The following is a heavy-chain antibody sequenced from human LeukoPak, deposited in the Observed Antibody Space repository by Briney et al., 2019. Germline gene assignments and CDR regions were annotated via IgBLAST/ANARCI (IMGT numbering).Heavy chain of an antibody. J-gene: IGHJ4*02. CDR1: GFTFSSYW. Sequence: PGGSLRLSCAASGFTFSSYWMHWVRQAPGKGLVWVSRINTDGSSTSYADSVKGRFTISRDNAKNTLYLQMNSLRAEDTAVYYCARDSYGYYDSSGYLFDYWGQGTLVTVSS. V-gene: IGHV3-74*01. D-gene: IGHD3-22*01. CDR2: INTDGSST. CDR3: ARDSYGYYDSSGYLFDY.